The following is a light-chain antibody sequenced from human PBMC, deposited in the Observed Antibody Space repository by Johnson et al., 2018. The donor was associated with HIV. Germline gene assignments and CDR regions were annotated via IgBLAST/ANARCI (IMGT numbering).Light chain of an antibody. J-gene: IGLJ1*01. CDR3: GTWDSSLGCV. CDR1: SSNIGNNY. CDR2: ENN. V-gene: IGLV1-51*02. Sequence: QSVLTQPPSVSAAPGQKVTISCSGSSSNIGNNYVSWYQQLPGTAPKLLIYENNKRPSGIPDRFSGSKSDTSATLGITGLQTGDEADYYCGTWDSSLGCVFGTGTKVTVL.